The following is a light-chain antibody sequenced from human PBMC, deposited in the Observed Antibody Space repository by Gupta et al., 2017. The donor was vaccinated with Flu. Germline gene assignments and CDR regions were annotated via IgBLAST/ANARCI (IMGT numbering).Light chain of an antibody. CDR2: DNN. CDR3: GTWDSSLSAFFV. CDR1: NSNIGNNY. J-gene: IGLJ1*01. V-gene: IGLV1-51*01. Sequence: QSVLTQPPSVSAAPGQKVTISCSGSNSNIGNNYVSWYQQLPGTAPKLLIYDNNKRPSGIPDRFSGSKSGTSATLGITGLQTGDEADYYCGTWDSSLSAFFVFGTGTKVTVL.